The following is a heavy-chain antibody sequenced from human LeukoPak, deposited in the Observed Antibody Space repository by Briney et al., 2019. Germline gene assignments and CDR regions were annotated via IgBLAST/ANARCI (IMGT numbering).Heavy chain of an antibody. Sequence: GGSLRLSCAASGFTFSSYAMHWVRQAPGKGLEYVSAISSNGGSTYYANSVKGRFTISRDNSKNTLYLQMGSLRAEDMAVYYCARATGPGVVAARYYYYYYMDVWGKGTTVTVSS. D-gene: IGHD2-15*01. V-gene: IGHV3-64*01. CDR1: GFTFSSYA. CDR3: ARATGPGVVAARYYYYYYMDV. CDR2: ISSNGGST. J-gene: IGHJ6*03.